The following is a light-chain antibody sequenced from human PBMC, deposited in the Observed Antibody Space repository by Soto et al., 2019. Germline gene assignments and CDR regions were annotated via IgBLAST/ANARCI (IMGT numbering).Light chain of an antibody. CDR3: QQYGSSPRT. CDR2: DAS. Sequence: IVFSQSPATLALYPGERATLSCGASQSVSSSYLAWYQQKPGLAPRLLIYDASSRATGIPDRFSGSGSGTDFTLTISRLEPEDFAVYYCQQYGSSPRTFGQGTKVDIK. CDR1: QSVSSSY. V-gene: IGKV3D-20*01. J-gene: IGKJ1*01.